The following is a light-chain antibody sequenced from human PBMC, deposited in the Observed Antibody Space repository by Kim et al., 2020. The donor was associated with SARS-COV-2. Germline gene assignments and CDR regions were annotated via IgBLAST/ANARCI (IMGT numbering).Light chain of an antibody. CDR3: NSYTSTNTRV. J-gene: IGLJ3*02. CDR1: SSDVGGYDF. CDR2: DVN. V-gene: IGLV2-14*03. Sequence: QSALTQPASVSGSPGQSITISCTGTSSDVGGYDFVSWYQHHPGKAPKLIIYDVNDRPSAVSDRFSGSKSGNTASLTISGLQPEDEANYYCNSYTSTNTRVFGGGTQLTVL.